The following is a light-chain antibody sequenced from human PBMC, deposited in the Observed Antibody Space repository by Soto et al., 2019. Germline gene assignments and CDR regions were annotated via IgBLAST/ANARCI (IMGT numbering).Light chain of an antibody. CDR2: EVF. CDR3: TSYAGSNIWV. V-gene: IGLV2-8*01. J-gene: IGLJ3*02. Sequence: QSALTQPPSASGSPGQSVTISCTGSSSDVGAYNYVSWYQQYPGKAPKLMIYEVFKRPSGVPDRFSGSKSGKTASLTVSGLQPEYEADYYCTSYAGSNIWVFGGGTKVTVL. CDR1: SSDVGAYNY.